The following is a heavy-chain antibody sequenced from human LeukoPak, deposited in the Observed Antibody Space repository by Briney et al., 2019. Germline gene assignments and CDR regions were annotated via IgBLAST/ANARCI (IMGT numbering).Heavy chain of an antibody. Sequence: GGSLRLSCATSGFTFSTYAMSWVRQAPGKGLEWVSAITTSGGNTYYADSVKGRFIISRDNSKHTLSLQLNSLGAEDTAIYFCAKVASYSRSEYGSGSFDSWGQGTLVTVSS. V-gene: IGHV3-23*01. D-gene: IGHD3-10*01. CDR1: GFTFSTYA. CDR3: AKVASYSRSEYGSGSFDS. J-gene: IGHJ4*02. CDR2: ITTSGGNT.